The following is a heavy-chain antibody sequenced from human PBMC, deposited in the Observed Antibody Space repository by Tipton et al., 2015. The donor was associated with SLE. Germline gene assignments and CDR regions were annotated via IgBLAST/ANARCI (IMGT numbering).Heavy chain of an antibody. CDR2: IIAYNGNT. D-gene: IGHD3-16*02. CDR1: GYTFTSYG. Sequence: QSGAEVKKPGASVKVSCKASGYTFTSYGISWVRQAPGQGLEWMGWIIAYNGNTNYAQKLQGRATMTTDTSTSTAYMELRSRRSDDTGVYDCARYSLGELSLGYWGQGTLVTVSS. V-gene: IGHV1-18*01. J-gene: IGHJ4*02. CDR3: ARYSLGELSLGY.